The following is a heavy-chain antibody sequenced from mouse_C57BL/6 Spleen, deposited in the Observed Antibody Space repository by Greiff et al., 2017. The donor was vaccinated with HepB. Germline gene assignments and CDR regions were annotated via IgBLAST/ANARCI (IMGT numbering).Heavy chain of an antibody. V-gene: IGHV1-72*01. Sequence: VQLQQPGAELVKPGASVKLSCKASGYTFTSYWMHWVKQRPGRGLEWIGWIDPKSGGTKYNEKFKSKATLTADKASSTAYMQLSSLTSEDSAVYYCARRGTTVVAKDDYDMGYWGQGTTVTVSS. CDR3: ARRGTTVVAKDDYDMGY. D-gene: IGHD1-1*01. J-gene: IGHJ4*01. CDR1: GYTFTSYW. CDR2: IDPKSGGT.